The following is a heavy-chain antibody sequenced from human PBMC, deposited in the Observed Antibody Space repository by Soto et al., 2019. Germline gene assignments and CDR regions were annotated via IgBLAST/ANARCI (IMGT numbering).Heavy chain of an antibody. J-gene: IGHJ4*02. Sequence: QVQLQESGPGLVKPSGTLSLTCAVSGGSIRSNNWWSWVRQPPGKGLEWIGEIFHSGSTHYNPSLKTRVTISVDKSKNQFSLQLSSVTAADTAVYYCARVYSGSYSDYWGQGTLVTVSS. D-gene: IGHD1-26*01. CDR1: GGSIRSNNW. CDR3: ARVYSGSYSDY. V-gene: IGHV4-4*02. CDR2: IFHSGST.